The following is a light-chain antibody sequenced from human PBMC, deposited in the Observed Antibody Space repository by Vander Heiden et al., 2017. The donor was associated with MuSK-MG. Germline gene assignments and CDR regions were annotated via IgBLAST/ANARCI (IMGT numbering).Light chain of an antibody. CDR1: QSVSSN. CDR2: GAS. CDR3: QQYNKWPSLT. Sequence: EVVMSQSPATLSVSPGERATLSCRASQSVSSNLAWYQQKPGQAPRLLIYGASIRATGIPARFSGGGSGTEFTLTISSLQSEDFAIYYCQQYNKWPSLTFGGGTKLEI. V-gene: IGKV3-15*01. J-gene: IGKJ4*01.